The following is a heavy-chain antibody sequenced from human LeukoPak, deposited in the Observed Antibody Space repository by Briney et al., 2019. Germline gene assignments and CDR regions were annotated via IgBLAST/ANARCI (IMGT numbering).Heavy chain of an antibody. D-gene: IGHD6-19*01. CDR3: ARWKQGIAVATGMS. V-gene: IGHV4-61*02. CDR1: GDSINSGSYY. Sequence: PSQTLSLTCSVSGDSINSGSYYWSWIRQPAGKGLEWIGRIYTNGGTNYNPSLKRRVTISIDSSKNHFSLNVTSVTAADTAVYYCARWKQGIAVATGMSRGPGTLVTVSS. J-gene: IGHJ4*02. CDR2: IYTNGGT.